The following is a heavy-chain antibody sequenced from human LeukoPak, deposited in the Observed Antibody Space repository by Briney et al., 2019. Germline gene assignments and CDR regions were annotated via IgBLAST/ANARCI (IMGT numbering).Heavy chain of an antibody. CDR2: IYPHDSET. CDR3: ATLGEYSSSSGHGGMDV. CDR1: GYSFANDW. Sequence: GESLKISCKASGYSFANDWIGWVRQMPGKGLEYMGIIYPHDSETRYSRSFQGQVTISADKSISTAYLQWSSLKASDTAMYYCATLGEYSSSSGHGGMDVWGQGTTVTVSS. V-gene: IGHV5-51*01. J-gene: IGHJ6*02. D-gene: IGHD6-6*01.